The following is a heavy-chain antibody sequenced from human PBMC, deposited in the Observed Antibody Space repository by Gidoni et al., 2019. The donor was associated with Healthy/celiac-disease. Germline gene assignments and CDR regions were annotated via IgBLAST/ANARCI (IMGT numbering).Heavy chain of an antibody. CDR3: AKGSIAVAGSFFDY. J-gene: IGHJ4*02. Sequence: EVQLVESGGGLVQPGRSLRLSCAAYGFTFDDYAMHWVRQAPGKGLEWVSGISWNSGSIGYADSVKGRFPISRDNAKNSLYLQMNSLRAEDTALYYCAKGSIAVAGSFFDYWGQGTLVTVSS. D-gene: IGHD6-19*01. CDR1: GFTFDDYA. CDR2: ISWNSGSI. V-gene: IGHV3-9*01.